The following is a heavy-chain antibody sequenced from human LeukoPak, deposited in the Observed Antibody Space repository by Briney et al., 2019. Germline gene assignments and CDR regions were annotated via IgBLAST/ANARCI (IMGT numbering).Heavy chain of an antibody. D-gene: IGHD6-13*01. J-gene: IGHJ3*02. CDR1: GGSFSGYY. Sequence: SETLSLTCAVYGGSFSGYYWSWIRQPPGKGLEWIGEINHSGSTNYNPSLKSRVTISVDTSKNQFSLKLSSVTAADTAVYYCALAAGIDAFDIWGQGTMVTVSS. CDR3: ALAAGIDAFDI. CDR2: INHSGST. V-gene: IGHV4-34*01.